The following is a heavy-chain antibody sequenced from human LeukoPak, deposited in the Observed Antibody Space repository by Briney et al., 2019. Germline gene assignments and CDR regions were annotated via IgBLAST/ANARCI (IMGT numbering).Heavy chain of an antibody. D-gene: IGHD2-21*02. J-gene: IGHJ4*02. CDR1: GGTFSSYA. CDR3: ARGGDHAPIDY. V-gene: IGHV1-69*04. Sequence: GASVKVSCKASGGTFSSYAISWVRQAPGQGLEWMGRIIPILGIANYAQKFQGRVTITADKSTSTAYMELSSLRSEDTAVYYCARGGDHAPIDYWGQGTLVTVSS. CDR2: IIPILGIA.